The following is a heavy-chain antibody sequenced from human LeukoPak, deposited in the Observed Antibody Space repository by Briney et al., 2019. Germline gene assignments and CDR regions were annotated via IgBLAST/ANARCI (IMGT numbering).Heavy chain of an antibody. V-gene: IGHV4-30-2*01. J-gene: IGHJ2*01. CDR2: IYHSGSGST. CDR3: ARRELVHPYWYFDL. CDR1: GGSISSGGHS. Sequence: SQTLSLTCTVSGGSISSGGHSWSWIRQPPGKGLEWIGYIYHSGSGSTYYNPSLKSRVTISIDKSKNQFSLKLNSVTAADTAVYYCARRELVHPYWYFDLWGRGTLVTVSS. D-gene: IGHD6-6*01.